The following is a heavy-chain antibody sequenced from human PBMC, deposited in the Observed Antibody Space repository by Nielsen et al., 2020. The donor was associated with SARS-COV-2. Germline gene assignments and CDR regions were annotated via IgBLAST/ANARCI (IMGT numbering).Heavy chain of an antibody. CDR3: ARGSAIYDSSGYYHFGDY. V-gene: IGHV3-30*04. D-gene: IGHD3-22*01. CDR1: GFTFSSYA. Sequence: GGSLRLSCAASGFTFSSYAMRWVRQAPGKGLEWVAVISYDGSNKYYADSVKGRFTISRDNSKNTLYLQMNSLRAEDTAVYYCARGSAIYDSSGYYHFGDYWGQGTLVTVSS. CDR2: ISYDGSNK. J-gene: IGHJ4*02.